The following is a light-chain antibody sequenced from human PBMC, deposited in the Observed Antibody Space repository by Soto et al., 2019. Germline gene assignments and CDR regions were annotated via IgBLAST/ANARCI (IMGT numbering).Light chain of an antibody. CDR3: AAWDASLSGYV. CDR1: SSNIGGNA. Sequence: QSVLTQPPSASGTPGQRVTISCSGSSSNIGGNAVNWYQQLPGTTPKLLIYSNIQRPSGVPDRFSGSKSGTSASLAISALQYEDEADYYCAAWDASLSGYVFGAGTQLTVL. J-gene: IGLJ1*01. V-gene: IGLV1-44*01. CDR2: SNI.